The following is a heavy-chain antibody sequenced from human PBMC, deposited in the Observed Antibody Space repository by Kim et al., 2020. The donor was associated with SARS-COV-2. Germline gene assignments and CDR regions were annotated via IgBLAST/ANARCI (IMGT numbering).Heavy chain of an antibody. D-gene: IGHD1-1*01. Sequence: GGSLRLSCAASGFTFSSYWMHWVRQAPGKGLVWVSRIDNDGSSTAYADSVKGRFTISRDNAKNTLHLQMNSLRAEDTAVYYCAGGNWNNVVYWGQGILVTVSS. CDR1: GFTFSSYW. CDR3: AGGNWNNVVY. J-gene: IGHJ4*02. V-gene: IGHV3-74*01. CDR2: IDNDGSST.